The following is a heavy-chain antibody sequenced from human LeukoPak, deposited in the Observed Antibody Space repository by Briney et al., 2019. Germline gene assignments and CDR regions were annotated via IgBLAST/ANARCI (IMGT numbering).Heavy chain of an antibody. CDR3: ARDPVHTGHVEDV. D-gene: IGHD2-8*02. CDR1: GYTFTSYG. CDR2: ISAYNGNT. V-gene: IGHV1-18*01. Sequence: ASVKVSCKASGYTFTSYGISWVRQAPGQGLEWMGWISAYNGNTNYAQKLQGRVTMTRDTSISTAYMELSRLRSDDTAVYYCARDPVHTGHVEDVWGQGTLVTVSS. J-gene: IGHJ4*02.